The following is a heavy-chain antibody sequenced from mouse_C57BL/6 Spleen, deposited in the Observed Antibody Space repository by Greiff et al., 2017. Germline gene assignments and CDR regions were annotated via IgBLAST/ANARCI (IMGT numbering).Heavy chain of an antibody. CDR1: GYAFSSSW. Sequence: VQLVESGPELVKPGASVKISCKASGYAFSSSWMNWVKQRPGKGLEWIGRIYPGDGDTNYNGKFKGKATLTADKSSSTAYMQLSSLTSEDSAVYFCARYYYGSSSLDYWGQGTTLTVSS. CDR3: ARYYYGSSSLDY. CDR2: IYPGDGDT. J-gene: IGHJ2*01. V-gene: IGHV1-82*01. D-gene: IGHD1-1*01.